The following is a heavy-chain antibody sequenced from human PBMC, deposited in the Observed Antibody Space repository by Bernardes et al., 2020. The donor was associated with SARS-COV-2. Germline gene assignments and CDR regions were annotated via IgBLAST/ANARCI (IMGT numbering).Heavy chain of an antibody. J-gene: IGHJ3*02. CDR3: ARVPNCSSTRCYYAFDI. CDR1: GGSISSYY. V-gene: IGHV4-59*01. CDR2: IYYSGST. D-gene: IGHD2-2*01. Sequence: SETLSLTCTVSGGSISSYYWSWIRQPPGKGLEWIGYIYYSGSTNYNPSLKSRVTISVDTSKNQFSLKLSSVTAADTAVYYCARVPNCSSTRCYYAFDIWGQGTMVTGSS.